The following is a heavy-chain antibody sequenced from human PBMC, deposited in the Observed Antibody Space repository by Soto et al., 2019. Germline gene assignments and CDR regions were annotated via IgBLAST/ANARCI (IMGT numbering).Heavy chain of an antibody. J-gene: IGHJ4*02. CDR3: VSSGWYDFFDY. D-gene: IGHD6-19*01. V-gene: IGHV4-39*01. CDR1: GGSISSSSYY. Sequence: SETLSLTCTVSGGSISSSSYYWGWIRQPPGKGLEWIGSIYYSGSTYYNPSLKSRVTISVDTSKNQFSLKLSSVTAADTAVYYCVSSGWYDFFDYWGQGTLVTVSS. CDR2: IYYSGST.